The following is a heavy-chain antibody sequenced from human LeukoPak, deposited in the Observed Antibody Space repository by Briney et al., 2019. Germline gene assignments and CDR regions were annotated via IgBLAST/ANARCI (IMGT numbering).Heavy chain of an antibody. J-gene: IGHJ3*02. D-gene: IGHD6-13*01. CDR2: IYYSGST. CDR3: ATTRGIAAAGTFAFDI. Sequence: SETLSLTCTVSGGSISSYYWSWIRQPPGKGVEWIGYIYYSGSTNYNPSLKSRVTISVDTSKNQFSLKLSSVTAADTAVYYRATTRGIAAAGTFAFDIWGQGTMVTVSS. V-gene: IGHV4-59*08. CDR1: GGSISSYY.